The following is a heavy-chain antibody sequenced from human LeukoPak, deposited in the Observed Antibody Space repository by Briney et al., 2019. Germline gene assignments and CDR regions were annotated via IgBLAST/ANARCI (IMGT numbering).Heavy chain of an antibody. CDR1: GGSFSGYY. CDR3: ARGFGSVMTTVPYFDY. CDR2: INHSGST. D-gene: IGHD4-11*01. Sequence: SETLSLTCAVYGGSFSGYYWSWLRQPPGKGLEWIGEINHSGSTNYNPSLKSRVTISVDTSKNQFSLKLSSVTAADTAVYYCARGFGSVMTTVPYFDYWGQGTLVTVSS. V-gene: IGHV4-34*01. J-gene: IGHJ4*02.